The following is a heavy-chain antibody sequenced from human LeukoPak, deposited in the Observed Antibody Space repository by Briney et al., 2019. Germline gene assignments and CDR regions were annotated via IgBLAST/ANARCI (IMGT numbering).Heavy chain of an antibody. CDR3: ARGGPAVYFDH. CDR2: MYTSGST. CDR1: GGSINSGAYY. J-gene: IGHJ4*02. V-gene: IGHV4-61*02. Sequence: SETLSLTCTVSGGSINSGAYYWSWIRQPAGKGLEWIGRMYTSGSTNYNPSLKSRVTISRDTSKNQFSLRLSSVTAADTAVYYWARGGPAVYFDHRGQGTLVTVSS. D-gene: IGHD1-26*01.